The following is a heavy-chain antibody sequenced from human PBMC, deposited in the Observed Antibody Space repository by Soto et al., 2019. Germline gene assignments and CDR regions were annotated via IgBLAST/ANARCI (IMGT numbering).Heavy chain of an antibody. CDR3: ARAEHGYGGNFDY. Sequence: SETLSLTCTVSCGSISGYYWSWIRQPPGKGLEWIGYMYNTGSTVYNPSFKSRVTISVDTSKNQFSLKLNSVTAADTAVYYCARAEHGYGGNFDYWGQGTLVTVSS. CDR2: MYNTGST. V-gene: IGHV4-59*01. J-gene: IGHJ4*02. CDR1: CGSISGYY. D-gene: IGHD4-17*01.